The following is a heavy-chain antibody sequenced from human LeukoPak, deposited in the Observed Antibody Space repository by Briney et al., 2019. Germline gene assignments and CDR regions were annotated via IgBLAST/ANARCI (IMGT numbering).Heavy chain of an antibody. J-gene: IGHJ1*01. D-gene: IGHD6-13*01. V-gene: IGHV3-23*01. CDR2: ISGSGSSA. CDR1: GFTSSSHG. Sequence: GGSLRLSCAGSGFTSSSHGMSWVRQAPGKGLEWVSSISGSGSSAFYADSVKGRFTISRDNSKNTLYLQMNSLRAEDTAVYYCAKDRQQLPPEYFQHWGQGTLVTVSS. CDR3: AKDRQQLPPEYFQH.